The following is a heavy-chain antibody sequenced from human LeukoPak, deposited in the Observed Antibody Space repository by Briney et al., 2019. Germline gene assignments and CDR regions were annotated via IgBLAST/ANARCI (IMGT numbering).Heavy chain of an antibody. Sequence: SETLSLTCAVYGGSFSGYYWSWIRQPPGKGLEWIGEINHSGSTNYNPSLKSRVTISVDTSKNQFSLKLSSVTAADTAVYYCARVDAIWFGELLRYYYGMDVWGQGTTVTVSS. V-gene: IGHV4-34*01. CDR3: ARVDAIWFGELLRYYYGMDV. J-gene: IGHJ6*02. D-gene: IGHD3-10*01. CDR1: GGSFSGYY. CDR2: INHSGST.